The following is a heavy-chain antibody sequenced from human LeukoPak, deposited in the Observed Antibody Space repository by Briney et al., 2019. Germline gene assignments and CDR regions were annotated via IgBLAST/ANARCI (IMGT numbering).Heavy chain of an antibody. V-gene: IGHV4-39*07. J-gene: IGHJ4*02. Sequence: SETLSLTCTVSGGSIRSNSHFWGWIRQPPGKGLEWIGSIYYSGSTYYNPSLKSRVTISVDTSKNQFSLRVSSVTAADTAVYYCASRRFTMVRGAHFDYWGQGTLVTVSS. CDR1: GGSIRSNSHF. CDR3: ASRRFTMVRGAHFDY. CDR2: IYYSGST. D-gene: IGHD3-10*01.